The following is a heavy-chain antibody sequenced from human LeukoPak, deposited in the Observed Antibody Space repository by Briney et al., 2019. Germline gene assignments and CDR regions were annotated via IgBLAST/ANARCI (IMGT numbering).Heavy chain of an antibody. CDR2: IFPPDSNT. Sequence: GESLKISWEISGYTFTTFWIGWVRQMPGKGLEWVGIIFPPDSNTKYSPSFQDLVTISADKSINTAYLQWNSLQASDTAIYYCARLALYPGKFSFDYWGQGTLVTVSS. CDR1: GYTFTTFW. V-gene: IGHV5-51*01. D-gene: IGHD2/OR15-2a*01. CDR3: ARLALYPGKFSFDY. J-gene: IGHJ4*02.